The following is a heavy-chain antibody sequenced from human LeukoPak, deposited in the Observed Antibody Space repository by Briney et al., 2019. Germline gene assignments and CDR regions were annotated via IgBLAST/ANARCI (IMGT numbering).Heavy chain of an antibody. J-gene: IGHJ4*02. CDR1: GFTFAYYG. CDR2: ISFDGNKK. D-gene: IGHD6-13*01. Sequence: GGSLRLSCTVSAGFTFAYYGMHWVRQAPGKGPEWLSFISFDGNKKFYRDSLKGRFTISRDNCKNTLYLEMNTLRPEDTALYNCAKDPKLGIATYFEYWGRGTLVTVSS. V-gene: IGHV3-30*18. CDR3: AKDPKLGIATYFEY.